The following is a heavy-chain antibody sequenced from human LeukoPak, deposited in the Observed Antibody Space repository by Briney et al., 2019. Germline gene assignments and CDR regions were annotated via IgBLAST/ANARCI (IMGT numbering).Heavy chain of an antibody. CDR2: IRYDVSNK. CDR1: GFTFSSYG. V-gene: IGHV3-30*02. Sequence: GGSLRLSCAASGFTFSSYGMHWVRQAPGKGLEWVAFIRYDVSNKYYADSVKGRFTISRDNSKNTLYLQMNSLRAEDTAVYYCAKVPGYCSSTSCYHNWFDPWGQGTLVTVSS. CDR3: AKVPGYCSSTSCYHNWFDP. J-gene: IGHJ5*02. D-gene: IGHD2-2*03.